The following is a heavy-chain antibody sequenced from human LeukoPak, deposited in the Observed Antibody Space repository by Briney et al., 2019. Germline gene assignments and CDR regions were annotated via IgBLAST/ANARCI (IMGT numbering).Heavy chain of an antibody. V-gene: IGHV3-48*03. D-gene: IGHD6-19*01. CDR3: ATLSVAGPGVDF. J-gene: IGHJ4*02. CDR1: GFDFSPYE. Sequence: GGSLRLSCAGSGFDFSPYEMNWVRQAPGKGLEWVSEISSGGINRYYTDSVKGQFTISRDNAENSLYLQMKSLRADDTAVYYCATLSVAGPGVDFWGQGTLVTVSS. CDR2: ISSGGINR.